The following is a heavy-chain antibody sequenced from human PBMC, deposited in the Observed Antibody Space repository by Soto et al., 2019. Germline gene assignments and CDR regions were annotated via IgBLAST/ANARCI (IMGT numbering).Heavy chain of an antibody. CDR2: IYYSGNT. CDR1: GGSTSSDNY. J-gene: IGHJ4*02. D-gene: IGHD3-16*01. Sequence: SETLSLTGTVSGGSTSSDNYWSWIRQPPGKGLEWIGHIYYSGNTDYNPSLKSRLAISIDTSKNQFSLKLSSVTAADTAVYFCAREGGESSDGLYYFDSWGQGSLVTVSS. CDR3: AREGGESSDGLYYFDS. V-gene: IGHV4-30-4*01.